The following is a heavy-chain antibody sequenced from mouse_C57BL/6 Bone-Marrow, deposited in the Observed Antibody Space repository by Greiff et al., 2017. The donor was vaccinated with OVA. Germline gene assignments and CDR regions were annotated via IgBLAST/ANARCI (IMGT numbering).Heavy chain of an antibody. V-gene: IGHV1-85*01. CDR1: GYTFTSYD. D-gene: IGHD1-1*01. CDR3: ARSDYYGSSYQFAY. Sequence: VQLVESGPELVKPGASVKLSCKASGYTFTSYDINWVKQRPGQGLEWIGWIYPRDGSTKYNEKFKGKATLTVDTSSSTAYMELHSLTSEDSAVYFCARSDYYGSSYQFAYWGQGTLVTVSA. J-gene: IGHJ3*01. CDR2: IYPRDGST.